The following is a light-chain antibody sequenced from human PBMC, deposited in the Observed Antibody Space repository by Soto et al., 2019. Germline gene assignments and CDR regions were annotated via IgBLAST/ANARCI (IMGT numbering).Light chain of an antibody. J-gene: IGKJ1*01. Sequence: IQITQAPSTLPASGGGSVTITCRASQTINSWLAWYQQKPGKAPKVLIFDASSLKTGVPSRFSGSGSGTEFTLTISNLQPDDFATYYCQQYNSYSRTFGQGTKVDIK. CDR1: QTINSW. V-gene: IGKV1-5*01. CDR2: DAS. CDR3: QQYNSYSRT.